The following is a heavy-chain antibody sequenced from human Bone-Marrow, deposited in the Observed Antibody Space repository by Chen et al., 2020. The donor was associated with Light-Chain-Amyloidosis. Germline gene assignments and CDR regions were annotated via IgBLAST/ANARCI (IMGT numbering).Heavy chain of an antibody. CDR3: ARDHSSGWYPYQDY. V-gene: IGHV3-7*03. J-gene: IGHJ4*02. D-gene: IGHD6-13*01. Sequence: EVQLVEYGGGLVQPGGSLKLSCAASGFTFSSHWMSWVRQAPGKGLEWVANIKEDGSQKYYVDSVKGQFTISRDNAKNSLYLQMNSLRAEDTAVYYCARDHSSGWYPYQDYWGQGTLVSVSS. CDR2: IKEDGSQK. CDR1: GFTFSSHW.